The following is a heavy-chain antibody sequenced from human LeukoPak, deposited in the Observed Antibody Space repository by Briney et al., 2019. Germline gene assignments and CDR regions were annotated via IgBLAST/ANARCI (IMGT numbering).Heavy chain of an antibody. J-gene: IGHJ4*02. CDR1: GYTFTSYD. CDR3: ARTRITFGGVIVFDY. Sequence: ASVKVSCKASGYTFTSYDINWVRQATGQGLEWMGWMNSNSGNTGYAQKFQGRVTITRNTSISTAYVELSGLRSEDTAVYYCARTRITFGGVIVFDYWGQGTLVTVSS. V-gene: IGHV1-8*03. D-gene: IGHD3-16*02. CDR2: MNSNSGNT.